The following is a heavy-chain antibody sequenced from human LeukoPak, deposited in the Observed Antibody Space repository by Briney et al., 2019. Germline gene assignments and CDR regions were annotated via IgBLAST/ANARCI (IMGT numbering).Heavy chain of an antibody. Sequence: ASVKVSCKASGYTFTSYGISWVRQAPGQGLEWMGWISGYNGNINYVQKLQGRVTMTTDTSTSTVYLELRSLSSDDTAVYYCARDYVRFLEWFSFDYWGQGTLVTVSS. CDR2: ISGYNGNI. V-gene: IGHV1-18*01. D-gene: IGHD3-3*01. J-gene: IGHJ4*02. CDR1: GYTFTSYG. CDR3: ARDYVRFLEWFSFDY.